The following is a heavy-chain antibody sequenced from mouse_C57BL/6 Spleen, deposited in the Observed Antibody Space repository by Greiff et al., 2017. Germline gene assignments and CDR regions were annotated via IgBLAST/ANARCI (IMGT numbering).Heavy chain of an antibody. Sequence: EVQLQQSGPELVKPGASVKISCKASGYTFTDYYMNWVKQSHGKSLEWIGDINPNNGGTSYNQKFKGKATLTVDKSSSTAYMELRSLTSEDSAVYYCAREGVPFTGWYFDVWGTGTTVTVSS. CDR3: AREGVPFTGWYFDV. J-gene: IGHJ1*03. D-gene: IGHD1-1*01. CDR1: GYTFTDYY. V-gene: IGHV1-26*01. CDR2: INPNNGGT.